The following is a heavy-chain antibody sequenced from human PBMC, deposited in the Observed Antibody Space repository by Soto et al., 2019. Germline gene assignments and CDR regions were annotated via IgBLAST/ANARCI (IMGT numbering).Heavy chain of an antibody. D-gene: IGHD6-19*01. CDR2: ISYDGSNK. CDR3: ARDKSPYSSGWHNRHFDY. CDR1: GFTFSSYA. Sequence: QVQLVESGGGVVQPGRSLRLSCAASGFTFSSYAMHWVRQVPGKGLEWVAVISYDGSNKYYADSVKGRFTISRDNSKNTLYLQMNSLSAEDTDVYYCARDKSPYSSGWHNRHFDYWGQGTLVTVSS. J-gene: IGHJ4*02. V-gene: IGHV3-30-3*01.